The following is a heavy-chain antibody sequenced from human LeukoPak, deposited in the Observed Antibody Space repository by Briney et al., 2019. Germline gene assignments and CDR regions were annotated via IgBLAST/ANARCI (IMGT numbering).Heavy chain of an antibody. CDR2: ISGSGGST. CDR3: AKDQLPRIPSLFDY. J-gene: IGHJ4*02. V-gene: IGHV3-23*01. Sequence: GGSLRLSCAASGFTFSSYGMHWVRQAPGKGLEWVSAISGSGGSTYYADSVKGRFTISRDNSKNTLYLQMNSLRAEDTAVYYCAKDQLPRIPSLFDYWGQGTLVTVSS. D-gene: IGHD1-26*01. CDR1: GFTFSSYG.